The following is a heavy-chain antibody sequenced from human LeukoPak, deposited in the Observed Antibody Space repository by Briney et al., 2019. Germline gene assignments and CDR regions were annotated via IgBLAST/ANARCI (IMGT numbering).Heavy chain of an antibody. CDR1: GDSLFTNGVA. D-gene: IGHD6-13*01. J-gene: IGHJ4*02. Sequence: SQTLSLTCDISGDSLFTNGVARNWIRQSPSRGLEWLGRTYYRSKWSFEYGVSVKSRISINAATSKNQFSLQLSSVTPEDTAVYYCARGKYSSFDNWGQGTLVTVSS. CDR3: ARGKYSSFDN. CDR2: TYYRSKWSF. V-gene: IGHV6-1*01.